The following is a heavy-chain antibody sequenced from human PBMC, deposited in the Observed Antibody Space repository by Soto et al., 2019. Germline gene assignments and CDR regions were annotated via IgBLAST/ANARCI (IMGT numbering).Heavy chain of an antibody. V-gene: IGHV4-39*01. CDR3: ARADGSYYPYYFDY. CDR2: IYYRGDT. J-gene: IGHJ4*02. D-gene: IGHD1-26*01. CDR1: GGSISTSNYY. Sequence: SETLSLTCTVSGGSISTSNYYWAWVRQAPGKGLEWIANIYYRGDTYYHPSLRSRLTVSVDTSKNQFSLKLSSVTAAETAVYYCARADGSYYPYYFDYWGQGTLVTVSS.